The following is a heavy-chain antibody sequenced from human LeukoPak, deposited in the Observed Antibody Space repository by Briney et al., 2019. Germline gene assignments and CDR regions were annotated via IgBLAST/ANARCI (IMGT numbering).Heavy chain of an antibody. CDR1: GYNFTNYW. Sequence: GESLKISCKGSGYNFTNYWIGWVRQMSGEGLEWMGIMYPGDSDTRYSPSFQGQVTISADRSISTAYLQWSSLKASDIAMYYCARQSHSITDYWGQGTLVTVSS. V-gene: IGHV5-51*01. CDR3: ARQSHSITDY. CDR2: MYPGDSDT. D-gene: IGHD1-14*01. J-gene: IGHJ4*02.